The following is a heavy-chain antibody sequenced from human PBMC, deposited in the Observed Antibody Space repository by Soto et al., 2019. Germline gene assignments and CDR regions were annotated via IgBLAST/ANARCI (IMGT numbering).Heavy chain of an antibody. CDR1: GGSISSGDYY. CDR3: ARGYCSGGSCYPLYYYGMDV. CDR2: IYYSGST. V-gene: IGHV4-30-4*01. J-gene: IGHJ6*02. Sequence: SETLSLTCTVSGGSISSGDYYWSWIRQPPGKGLEWIGYIYYSGSTYYNPSLKSRVTISVDTSKNQFSLKLSPVTAADTAVYYCARGYCSGGSCYPLYYYGMDVWGQGTTVTSP. D-gene: IGHD2-15*01.